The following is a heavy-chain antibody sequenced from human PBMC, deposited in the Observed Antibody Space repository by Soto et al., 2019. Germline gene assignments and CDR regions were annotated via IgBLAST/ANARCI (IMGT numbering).Heavy chain of an antibody. CDR2: IPYSGAT. D-gene: IGHD3-9*01. CDR3: ARAFATDWYTYYFDY. J-gene: IGHJ4*02. Sequence: SETLSLTCTVSGASISGYHWSWTRQFPGNGLECLGYIPYSGATNYNPSLKSRVTMSIDTPKNQFSLQLNSVTATDTAVYYCARAFATDWYTYYFDYWGQGPLVTVSS. V-gene: IGHV4-59*08. CDR1: GASISGYH.